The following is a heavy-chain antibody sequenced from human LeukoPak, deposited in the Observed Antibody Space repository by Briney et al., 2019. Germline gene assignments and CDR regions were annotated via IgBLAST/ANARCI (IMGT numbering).Heavy chain of an antibody. Sequence: GSLRLSCAASGFTFSTFGMSWVRQAPGKGLEWVSLFGGSGGSTYYADSMKGRFTISRDNSKNMLYLQMSSLRAEDTAFYYCAKRDGVGKYYFDSWGQGTLVTVSS. V-gene: IGHV3-23*01. CDR1: GFTFSTFG. CDR2: FGGSGGST. D-gene: IGHD2-8*01. J-gene: IGHJ4*02. CDR3: AKRDGVGKYYFDS.